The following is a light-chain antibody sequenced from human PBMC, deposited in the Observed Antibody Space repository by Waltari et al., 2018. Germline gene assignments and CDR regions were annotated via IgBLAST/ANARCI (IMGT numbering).Light chain of an antibody. Sequence: QSALTQPRSVSGSPGQSVTISCTGTSSDAGAYNSVSWYQQHPGKAPKLIIYDVYKRPSGVPDRFSGSRSGSTAALTISGLQAEDEAEYYCCSFAGSYTLRVFGGGTKLTVL. CDR2: DVY. CDR1: SSDAGAYNS. J-gene: IGLJ3*02. V-gene: IGLV2-11*01. CDR3: CSFAGSYTLRV.